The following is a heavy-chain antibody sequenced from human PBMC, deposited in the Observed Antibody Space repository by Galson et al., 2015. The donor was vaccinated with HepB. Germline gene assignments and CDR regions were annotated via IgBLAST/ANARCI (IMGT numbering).Heavy chain of an antibody. CDR3: GRRGAMFD. D-gene: IGHD3-10*02. V-gene: IGHV3-23*01. J-gene: IGHJ4*02. Sequence: SLRLSCAASGFTFSSYAMSWVRQAPGKGLEWVSTVGGSGGSTYYADSVKGRFSISRDNSKNTLYLQMNSLRAEDTAVYYCGRRGAMFDWGQGSLVTVSS. CDR1: GFTFSSYA. CDR2: VGGSGGST.